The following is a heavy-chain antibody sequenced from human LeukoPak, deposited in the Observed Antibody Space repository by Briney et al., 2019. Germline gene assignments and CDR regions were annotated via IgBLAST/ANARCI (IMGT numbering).Heavy chain of an antibody. Sequence: AGGSLRLSCAASGFIFDDYVMHWVRHAPGKGLEWVSLISGDGGKTYYADSVKGRFTISRDNSKNSLYLQMDSLRTEDTALYYCAKGGSSGISYWGQGTLVTVSS. CDR1: GFIFDDYV. J-gene: IGHJ4*02. D-gene: IGHD3-16*01. CDR2: ISGDGGKT. CDR3: AKGGSSGISY. V-gene: IGHV3-43*02.